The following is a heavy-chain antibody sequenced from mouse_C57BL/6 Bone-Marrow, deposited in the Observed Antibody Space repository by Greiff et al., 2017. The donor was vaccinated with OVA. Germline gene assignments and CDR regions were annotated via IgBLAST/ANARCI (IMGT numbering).Heavy chain of an antibody. CDR3: GRIDAMDY. CDR2: ISNGGGST. CDR1: GFTFSDFY. J-gene: IGHJ4*01. Sequence: EVHLVESGGGLVQPGGSLKLSCAASGFTFSDFYMYWIRQTPEKRLEWVAYISNGGGSTYYPDTVKGRFTSTRDNAKNTLYLQMRRLKSEDTDMYYCGRIDAMDYWGRGKAVTVSA. V-gene: IGHV5-12*01.